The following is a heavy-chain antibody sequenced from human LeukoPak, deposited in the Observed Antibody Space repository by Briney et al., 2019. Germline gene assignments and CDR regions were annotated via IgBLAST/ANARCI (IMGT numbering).Heavy chain of an antibody. J-gene: IGHJ4*02. CDR1: GYTFTGYY. V-gene: IGHV1-2*02. Sequence: GASVKVSCKASGYTFTGYYMHWVRQAPGQGLEWMGWINPNSGGTNYAQKFQGRVTMTRDTSISTAYMELSRLRSDDTAVYYCARDASYYDFWSGYSDNHFDYWGQGTLVTVSS. CDR3: ARDASYYDFWSGYSDNHFDY. CDR2: INPNSGGT. D-gene: IGHD3-3*01.